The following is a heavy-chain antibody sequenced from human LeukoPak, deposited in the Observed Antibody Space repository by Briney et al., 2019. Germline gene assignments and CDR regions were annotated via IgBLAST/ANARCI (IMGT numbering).Heavy chain of an antibody. Sequence: KPSVTPSPTCTVSGGSLNYYYWGWIRQPPGEGLGYIGDIYFSGSTNYNPSLKSRVTMSVDTSKNQFSLKLSSVTAADTAVYYCARDSRYSDTSGYYYSHYYMDVWGKGTTVTVSS. CDR2: IYFSGST. J-gene: IGHJ6*03. CDR1: GGSLNYYY. D-gene: IGHD3-22*01. V-gene: IGHV4-59*01. CDR3: ARDSRYSDTSGYYYSHYYMDV.